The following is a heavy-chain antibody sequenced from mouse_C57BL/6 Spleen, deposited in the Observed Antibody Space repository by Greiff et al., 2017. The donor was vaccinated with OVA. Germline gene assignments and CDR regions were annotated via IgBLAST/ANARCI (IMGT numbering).Heavy chain of an antibody. CDR3: ARWGASLYYFDY. CDR1: GYAFTNYL. D-gene: IGHD3-1*01. CDR2: INPGSGGT. Sequence: VQLQQSGAELVRPGTSVKVSCKASGYAFTNYLIEWVKQRPGQGLEWIGVINPGSGGTNYNEKFEGKATLTADKSSSTAYMQLSSLTSEDSAVYFGARWGASLYYFDYWGQGTTLTVSS. J-gene: IGHJ2*01. V-gene: IGHV1-54*01.